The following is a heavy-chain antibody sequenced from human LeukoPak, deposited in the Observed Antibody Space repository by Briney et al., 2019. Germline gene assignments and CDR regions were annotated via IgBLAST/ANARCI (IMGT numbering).Heavy chain of an antibody. CDR2: ISGSGGST. D-gene: IGHD3-9*01. CDR3: ARAQGRYFDWAYFDY. J-gene: IGHJ4*02. V-gene: IGHV3-23*01. CDR1: GFTFSSYA. Sequence: GGSLRLSCAASGFTFSSYAMSWVRQAPGKGLEWVSAISGSGGSTYYADSVKGRFTISRDNSKNTLYLQMNSLRAEDTAVYYCARAQGRYFDWAYFDYWGQGTLVTVSS.